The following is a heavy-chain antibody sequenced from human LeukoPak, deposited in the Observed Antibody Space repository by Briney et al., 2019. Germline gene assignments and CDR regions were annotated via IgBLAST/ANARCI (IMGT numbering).Heavy chain of an antibody. D-gene: IGHD6-13*01. CDR2: IYHSGST. Sequence: PSETLSLTCTVSGYSISSGYYWGWIRQPPGKGLEWIGSIYHSGSTYYNPSLKSRVTISVDTSKNQFSLKLSSVTAADTAVYYCARGRGSSWSRYYYYMDVWGKGTTVTVSS. CDR3: ARGRGSSWSRYYYYMDV. CDR1: GYSISSGYY. V-gene: IGHV4-38-2*02. J-gene: IGHJ6*03.